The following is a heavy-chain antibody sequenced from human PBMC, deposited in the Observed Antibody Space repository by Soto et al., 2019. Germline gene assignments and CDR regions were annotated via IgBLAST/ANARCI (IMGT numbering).Heavy chain of an antibody. CDR2: IHYSGST. CDR1: GDSIGTTHSY. V-gene: IGHV4-39*01. D-gene: IGHD2-8*01. J-gene: IGHJ4*02. Sequence: LSLTCTVSGDSIGTTHSYWAWIRQSPGKGLEWIGNIHYSGSTYYMPSLRSRVTLSVDTSKNQFSLRLTSVTAEDTAVYYCARHEGNGNVWPLDYWGQGILVTVSS. CDR3: ARHEGNGNVWPLDY.